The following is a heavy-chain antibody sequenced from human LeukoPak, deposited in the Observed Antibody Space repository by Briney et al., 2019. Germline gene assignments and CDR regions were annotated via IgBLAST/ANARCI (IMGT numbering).Heavy chain of an antibody. V-gene: IGHV4-4*07. D-gene: IGHD1-26*01. Sequence: SEPLSLPWPVSGGSITSYYWTWFRKPAGKGLEWSARIYPSGSTNYNPSLKSRVTMSVDTPKNQFSLKLSSVTAADTAVYYCARENSGSYREYDYLGQGTLVSVS. CDR2: IYPSGST. CDR1: GGSITSYY. CDR3: ARENSGSYREYDY. J-gene: IGHJ4*02.